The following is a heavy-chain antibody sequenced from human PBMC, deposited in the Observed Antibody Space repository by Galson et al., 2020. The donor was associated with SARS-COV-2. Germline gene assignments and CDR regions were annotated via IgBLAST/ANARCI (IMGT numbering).Heavy chain of an antibody. J-gene: IGHJ4*02. D-gene: IGHD6-19*01. CDR3: AREGIAVAGTGLDY. Sequence: GGSLRLSCAASGFTFRSYGMHWVRQAPGKGLEWVAVIWYDGSNKYYADSVTGRFTISRDNSKNTLYLQMNSLRAEDTAVYYCAREGIAVAGTGLDYWGQGTLVTVSS. V-gene: IGHV3-33*01. CDR1: GFTFRSYG. CDR2: IWYDGSNK.